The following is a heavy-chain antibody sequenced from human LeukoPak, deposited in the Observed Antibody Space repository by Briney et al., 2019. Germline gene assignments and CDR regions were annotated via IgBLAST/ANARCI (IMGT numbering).Heavy chain of an antibody. J-gene: IGHJ5*02. Sequence: SGGSLRLSCAASGLTVSNNYLSWVRQAPGKGLEWVGRIRSNSDGGTIDYAAPVKGRFTLSRDDSKTTLYLQMNSLQTEDTAVYYCATDFYDSTWGQGTLVTVSS. D-gene: IGHD3-22*01. CDR2: IRSNSDGGTI. CDR1: GLTVSNNY. CDR3: ATDFYDST. V-gene: IGHV3-15*01.